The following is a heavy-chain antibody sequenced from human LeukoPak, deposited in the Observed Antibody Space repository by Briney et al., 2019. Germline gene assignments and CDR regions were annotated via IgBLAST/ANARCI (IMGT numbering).Heavy chain of an antibody. CDR2: IGPVLGAT. D-gene: IGHD3/OR15-3a*01. V-gene: IGHV1-46*02. CDR1: GYTFKNYY. CDR3: ARGDGLKYSYYYYMDV. Sequence: GASVKLSCKTSGYTFKNYYIHWVRQAPGQGLEWMGVIGPVLGATTYAQKFQGRLTLTRDLSTATVYMYLSGLRSEDTAVYYCARGDGLKYSYYYYMDVWGKGTTVTVSS. J-gene: IGHJ6*03.